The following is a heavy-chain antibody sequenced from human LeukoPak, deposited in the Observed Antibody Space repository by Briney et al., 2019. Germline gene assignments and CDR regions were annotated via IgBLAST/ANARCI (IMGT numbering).Heavy chain of an antibody. CDR3: ASRYYYGSGSYYDWGYYFDY. V-gene: IGHV4-39*01. CDR2: IYYSGST. Sequence: SETLSLTCTVSGGSISSSSYYWGWIRQPPGKGLQWIGRIYYSGSTYYNPSLKSRVTISVDTSKNQFPLKLSSVTAADTAVYYCASRYYYGSGSYYDWGYYFDYWGQGTLVTVSS. CDR1: GGSISSSSYY. J-gene: IGHJ4*02. D-gene: IGHD3-10*01.